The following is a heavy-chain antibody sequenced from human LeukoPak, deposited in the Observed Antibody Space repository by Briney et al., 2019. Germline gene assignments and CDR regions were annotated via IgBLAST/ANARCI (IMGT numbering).Heavy chain of an antibody. Sequence: ASVKVSCKASGYTFTSYGISWVRQAPGQGLEWMGWISAYNGNTNYAQKLQGRVTMTTDTSTSTAYMELRSLRSDDTAVYYCARGGEYYYDSSGYYFDYWGQGTLVTVSS. J-gene: IGHJ4*02. D-gene: IGHD3-22*01. CDR2: ISAYNGNT. CDR3: ARGGEYYYDSSGYYFDY. V-gene: IGHV1-18*01. CDR1: GYTFTSYG.